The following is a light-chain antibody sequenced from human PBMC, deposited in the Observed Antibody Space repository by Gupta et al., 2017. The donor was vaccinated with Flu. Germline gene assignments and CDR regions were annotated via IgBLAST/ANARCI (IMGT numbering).Light chain of an antibody. CDR3: QQYYSIPFT. J-gene: IGKJ3*01. Sequence: DIVMTQSPASLAVSLGETATVNCKYSQSVLYSSNNKNYLAWYQQKPGQPPKLLIYWASTRESGVPDRFSGSGSGTDFTLTISSLQAEDVAVYYCQQYYSIPFTFGPGTKVDIK. V-gene: IGKV4-1*01. CDR1: QSVLYSSNNKNY. CDR2: WAS.